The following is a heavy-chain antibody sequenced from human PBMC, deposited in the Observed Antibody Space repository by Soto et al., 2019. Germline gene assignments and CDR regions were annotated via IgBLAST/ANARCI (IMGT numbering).Heavy chain of an antibody. D-gene: IGHD3-22*01. V-gene: IGHV4-31*03. J-gene: IGHJ4*02. CDR1: GCSISSGGYY. CDR2: IYYSGST. Sequence: SETLSLTCTVSGCSISSGGYYWSWIRQHPGKGLEWIGYIYYSGSTYYNPSLKSRVTISVDTSKNQFSLKLSSVTAADTAVYYCARGFYDSSGPGYFDYWGQGTLVTVSS. CDR3: ARGFYDSSGPGYFDY.